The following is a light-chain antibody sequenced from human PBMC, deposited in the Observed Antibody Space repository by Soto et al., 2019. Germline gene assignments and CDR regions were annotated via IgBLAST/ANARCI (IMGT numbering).Light chain of an antibody. CDR1: SSKIGSNT. CDR3: AAWDDSLSGPV. Sequence: QAVVTQPPSASGTPGQRVTISCSGSSSKIGSNTVNWYQQLPGTAPKLLIYSNNQRPSGVPDRFSGSKSGTSASLAISGLQSEDEADYYCAAWDDSLSGPVFGGGTKVTVL. V-gene: IGLV1-44*01. CDR2: SNN. J-gene: IGLJ2*01.